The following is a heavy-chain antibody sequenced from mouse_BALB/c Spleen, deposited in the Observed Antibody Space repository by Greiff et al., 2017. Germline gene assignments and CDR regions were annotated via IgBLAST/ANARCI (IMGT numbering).Heavy chain of an antibody. V-gene: IGHV1-15*01. CDR1: GYTFTDYE. CDR3: THRYNYFDY. CDR2: IDPETGGT. D-gene: IGHD2-14*01. J-gene: IGHJ2*01. Sequence: QVQLQQSGAELVRPGASVTLSCKASGYTFTDYEMHWVKQTPVHGLEWIGAIDPETGGTAYNQKFKGKATLTADKSSSTAYMELRSLTSEDSAVYYCTHRYNYFDYWGEGTTLTVSS.